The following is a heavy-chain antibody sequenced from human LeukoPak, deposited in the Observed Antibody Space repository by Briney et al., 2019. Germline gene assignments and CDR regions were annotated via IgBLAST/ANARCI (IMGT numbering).Heavy chain of an antibody. CDR3: ARKWLTNWFDP. Sequence: GASVKVSCKASGYTFTTYGISWVRQAPGQGLEWMGWISAYDGNTNYAQKFQGTVTMTTDTSTSTAYMELRSLRSDDTAVYYCARKWLTNWFDPWGQGTLVTVSS. V-gene: IGHV1-18*01. CDR1: GYTFTTYG. D-gene: IGHD5-18*01. J-gene: IGHJ5*02. CDR2: ISAYDGNT.